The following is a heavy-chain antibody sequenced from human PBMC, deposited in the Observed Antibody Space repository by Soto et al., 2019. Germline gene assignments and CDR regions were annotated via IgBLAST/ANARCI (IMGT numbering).Heavy chain of an antibody. Sequence: VQLVESGGGVVQPGRSLRLSCAASGFTFSDYAMHWVRQAPGKGLEWVAVVSHDGRNTHYADSVKGRFTISRDSSKHPVSLEITSQKPEDTAVYYCAKGGRQWLVTSDFNYWDQGALLTVPS. CDR1: GFTFSDYA. V-gene: IGHV3-30*18. CDR3: AKGGRQWLVTSDFNY. D-gene: IGHD6-19*01. J-gene: IGHJ4*02. CDR2: VSHDGRNT.